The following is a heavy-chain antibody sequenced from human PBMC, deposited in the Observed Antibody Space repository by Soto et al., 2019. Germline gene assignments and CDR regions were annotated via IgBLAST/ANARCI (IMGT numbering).Heavy chain of an antibody. CDR3: AKAKRRIVVVPAAMYYFDY. D-gene: IGHD2-2*01. CDR2: ISWNSGSI. Sequence: EVQLVESGGGLVQPGRSLRLSCAASGFTFDDYDMHWVRQAPGKGLEWVSGISWNSGSIGYADSVKGRFTISRDNAKNSLYLQMNSLRAEDTALYYCAKAKRRIVVVPAAMYYFDYWGQGTLVTVSS. CDR1: GFTFDDYD. V-gene: IGHV3-9*01. J-gene: IGHJ4*02.